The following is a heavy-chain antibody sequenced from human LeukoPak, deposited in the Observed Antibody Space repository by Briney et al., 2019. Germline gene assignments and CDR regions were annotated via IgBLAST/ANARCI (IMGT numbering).Heavy chain of an antibody. D-gene: IGHD3-3*01. J-gene: IGHJ4*02. Sequence: SETLSLTCAVYGGSFSGYYWSWIRQPPGKGLEWIGKINHSGSTNYNPSLKSRVTISVDTSKNQFSLKLSSVTAADTAVYYCARIRRGFWSGLDYWGQGTLVTVSS. V-gene: IGHV4-34*01. CDR3: ARIRRGFWSGLDY. CDR2: INHSGST. CDR1: GGSFSGYY.